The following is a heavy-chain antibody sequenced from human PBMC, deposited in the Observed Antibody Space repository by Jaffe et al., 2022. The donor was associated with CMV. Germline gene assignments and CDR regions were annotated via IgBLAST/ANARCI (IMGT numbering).Heavy chain of an antibody. J-gene: IGHJ5*02. CDR3: ARGGIAARRKNNWFDP. CDR2: IIPIFGTA. CDR1: GGTFSSYA. D-gene: IGHD6-6*01. Sequence: QVQLVQSGAEVKKPGSSVKVSCKASGGTFSSYAISWVRQAPGQGLEWMGGIIPIFGTANYAQKFQGRVTITADESTSTAYMELSSLRSEDTAVYYCARGGIAARRKNNWFDPWGQGTLVTVSS. V-gene: IGHV1-69*01.